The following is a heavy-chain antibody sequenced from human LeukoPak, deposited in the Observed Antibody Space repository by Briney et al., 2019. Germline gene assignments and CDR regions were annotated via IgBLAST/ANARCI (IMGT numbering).Heavy chain of an antibody. CDR2: INHSGST. CDR3: ARGQKRAIDP. V-gene: IGHV4-34*01. J-gene: IGHJ5*02. Sequence: SETLSLTCAVYGGSFSGYYWSWIRQPPGKGLEWIGEINHSGSTNYNPSLKSRVTISVDTSKNQFSLKLSSVTAADTAVYYCARGQKRAIDPWGQGTLVTVSS. CDR1: GGSFSGYY.